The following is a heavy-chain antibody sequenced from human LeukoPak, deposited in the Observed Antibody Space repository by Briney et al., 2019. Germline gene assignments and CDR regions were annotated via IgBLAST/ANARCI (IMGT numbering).Heavy chain of an antibody. V-gene: IGHV4-31*03. CDR2: IYYSGST. CDR1: GGSISSGGYY. J-gene: IGHJ5*02. D-gene: IGHD6-13*01. CDR3: ARGTRGQQLFWFDP. Sequence: SETLFLTCTVSGGSISSGGYYWSWIRQHPGKGLEWIGYIYYSGSTYYNPSLKSRVTISVDTSKNQFSLKLSSVTAADTAVYYCARGTRGQQLFWFDPWGQGTLVTVSS.